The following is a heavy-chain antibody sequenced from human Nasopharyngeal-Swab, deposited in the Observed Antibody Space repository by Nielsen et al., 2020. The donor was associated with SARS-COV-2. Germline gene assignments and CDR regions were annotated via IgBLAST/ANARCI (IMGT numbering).Heavy chain of an antibody. Sequence: SETLSLTCTVSGGSISSYYWSWIRQPPGKGLEWIGYIYYSGSTYYNPSLKSRVTISVDTSKNQFSLKLSSVTAADTAVYYCARGRESSGWYWGLDFWYFDLWGRGTLVTVSS. CDR3: ARGRESSGWYWGLDFWYFDL. J-gene: IGHJ2*01. CDR2: IYYSGST. CDR1: GGSISSYY. D-gene: IGHD6-19*01. V-gene: IGHV4-59*12.